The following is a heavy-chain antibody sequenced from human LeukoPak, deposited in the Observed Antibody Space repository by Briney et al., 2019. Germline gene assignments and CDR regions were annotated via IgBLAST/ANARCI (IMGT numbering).Heavy chain of an antibody. Sequence: SVKVSCKASGGTFISYAISWVRQAPGQGLEWMGGIIPIFGTANYAQKFQGRVTITTDESTSTAYMELSSLRSEDTAVYYCARVYYDSSGYYSGGVDYWGQGTLVTVSS. D-gene: IGHD3-22*01. CDR3: ARVYYDSSGYYSGGVDY. V-gene: IGHV1-69*05. CDR1: GGTFISYA. CDR2: IIPIFGTA. J-gene: IGHJ4*02.